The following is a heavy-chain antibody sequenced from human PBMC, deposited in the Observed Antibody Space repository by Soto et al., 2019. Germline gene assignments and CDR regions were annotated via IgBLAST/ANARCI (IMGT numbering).Heavy chain of an antibody. CDR3: VSQRTTVITQAHFDY. J-gene: IGHJ4*02. CDR1: GGSVTNSSYY. CDR2: VYYRGRS. V-gene: IGHV4-39*01. D-gene: IGHD4-4*01. Sequence: SETLSLICTVSGGSVTNSSYYWGWIRQSPGKGLEWIGSVYYRGRSYSKSSVKSRVTISVDTSKNQFSLNLNSVTASDTAVYFCVSQRTTVITQAHFDYWGLG.